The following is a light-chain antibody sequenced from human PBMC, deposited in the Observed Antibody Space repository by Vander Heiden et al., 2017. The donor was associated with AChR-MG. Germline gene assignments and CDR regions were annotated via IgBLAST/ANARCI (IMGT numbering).Light chain of an antibody. CDR2: AAS. CDR3: LQDYIYPYT. Sequence: AIQMTQSPFFLSASVGDRVTITCRASQGIRNDLGWYQQKPGKAPKLLIYAASSLHSGVPSRFSGSGAGTDFTLTISSLQPEDFATYYCLQDYIYPYTFGQGTKLEIK. V-gene: IGKV1-6*01. J-gene: IGKJ2*01. CDR1: QGIRND.